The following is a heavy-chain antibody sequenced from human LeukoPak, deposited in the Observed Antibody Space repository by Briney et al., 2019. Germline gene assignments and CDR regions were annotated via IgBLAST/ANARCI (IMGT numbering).Heavy chain of an antibody. CDR2: INHSGGT. CDR3: ARVFSGYYYGSGSYRIFDY. V-gene: IGHV4-34*01. Sequence: SETLSLTCAVYGGSFSGYYWSWIRQPPGKGLEWIGEINHSGGTNYNPSLKSRVTISVDTSKNQFSLKLSSVTAADTAVYYCARVFSGYYYGSGSYRIFDYWGQGTLVTVSS. D-gene: IGHD3-10*01. J-gene: IGHJ4*02. CDR1: GGSFSGYY.